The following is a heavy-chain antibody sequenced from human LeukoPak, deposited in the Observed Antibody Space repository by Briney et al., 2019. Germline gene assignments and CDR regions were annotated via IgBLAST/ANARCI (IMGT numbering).Heavy chain of an antibody. CDR1: GFTFSGSA. Sequence: GGSLRLSCAASGFTFSGSAMHWVRQASGKGLEWVGRIRSKANSYATAYAASVKGRFTICRDDSKNTTYLQMNSLKTEDTAVYYCTSRPLLSYYGSGRTRSDYWGQGTLVTVSS. D-gene: IGHD3-10*01. CDR2: IRSKANSYAT. J-gene: IGHJ4*02. V-gene: IGHV3-73*01. CDR3: TSRPLLSYYGSGRTRSDY.